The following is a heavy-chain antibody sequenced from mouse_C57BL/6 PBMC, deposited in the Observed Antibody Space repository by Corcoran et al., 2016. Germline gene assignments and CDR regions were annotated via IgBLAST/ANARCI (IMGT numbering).Heavy chain of an antibody. D-gene: IGHD3-2*02. J-gene: IGHJ3*01. V-gene: IGHV1-80*01. CDR3: ARWDSSGTGAY. Sequence: QVQLQQSGAELVKPGASVKISCKASGYAFSSYWMNWVKQRPGTGLEWIGQIYPGDGDTNYNGKFKGKATLTADKSSSTAYMQLSSLTSADSAVYCCARWDSSGTGAYWGQGTLVTVSA. CDR2: IYPGDGDT. CDR1: GYAFSSYW.